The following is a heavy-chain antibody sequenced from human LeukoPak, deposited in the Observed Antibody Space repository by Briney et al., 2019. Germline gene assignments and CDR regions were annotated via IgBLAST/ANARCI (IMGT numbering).Heavy chain of an antibody. CDR2: INPSGGST. CDR3: ARDQATITWIQLWFFDY. V-gene: IGHV1-46*01. D-gene: IGHD5-18*01. CDR1: GYTFTSYY. J-gene: IGHJ4*02. Sequence: GASVKVSCKASGYTFTSYYMHWVRQAPGQGLKWMGIINPSGGSTSYAQKFQGRVTMTRDTSTSTVYMELSSLRSEDTAVYYCARDQATITWIQLWFFDYWGQGTLVTVSS.